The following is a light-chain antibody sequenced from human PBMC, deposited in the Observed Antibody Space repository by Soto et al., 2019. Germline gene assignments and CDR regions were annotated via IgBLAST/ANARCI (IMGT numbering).Light chain of an antibody. CDR3: QQYNNWPRT. Sequence: EIVMTQSPVILSVSPGESATLSCRASQSVSRNLAWYQQKPGQAPRLLIHGASTRAATIPARFSGSGSGTEFTLTISSLQSEDFAVYYCQQYNNWPRTFGQGTKVEI. J-gene: IGKJ1*01. CDR1: QSVSRN. CDR2: GAS. V-gene: IGKV3-15*01.